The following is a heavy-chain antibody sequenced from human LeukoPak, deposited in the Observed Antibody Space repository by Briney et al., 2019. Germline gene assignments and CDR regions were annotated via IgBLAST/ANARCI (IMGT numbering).Heavy chain of an antibody. J-gene: IGHJ4*02. D-gene: IGHD6-6*01. V-gene: IGHV3-30*02. CDR2: IRSDGSVK. CDR1: GFIFSNFG. Sequence: GGSLRLSCAASGFIFSNFGMHWVRQTPGKGLEWVAFIRSDGSVKYYADSVKGRFTISRDNSENMLYLQMNSLRAEDTALYYCAKDVPVAYFDYWGQGTLVTVSS. CDR3: AKDVPVAYFDY.